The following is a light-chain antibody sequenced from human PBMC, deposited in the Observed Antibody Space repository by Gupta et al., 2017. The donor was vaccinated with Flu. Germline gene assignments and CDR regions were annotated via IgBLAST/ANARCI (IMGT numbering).Light chain of an antibody. Sequence: GSSSNIGSNTVNGYQQLPGTAPKHLIYSNNQRPSGVPDRFSGSKSGTSASLAISGLQSEDEADYYCATWDDSLKEVFGGGTKLTVL. CDR2: SNN. V-gene: IGLV1-44*01. J-gene: IGLJ2*01. CDR1: SSNIGSNT. CDR3: ATWDDSLKEV.